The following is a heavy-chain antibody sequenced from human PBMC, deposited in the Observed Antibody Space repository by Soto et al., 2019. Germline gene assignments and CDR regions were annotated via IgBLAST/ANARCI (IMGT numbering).Heavy chain of an antibody. CDR3: ARRGSGHTFDY. CDR1: GASISRTGFH. Sequence: QLQLQESGPGLVKPSETLSLTCAVSGASISRTGFHWGWIRQPPGQGLEWIGSIYEGETTFYNSSLRSRVTISADTSKNHFSLKLSSVTAADTAVYYCARRGSGHTFDYWGQGTLVTVSS. D-gene: IGHD3-10*01. CDR2: IYEGETT. J-gene: IGHJ4*02. V-gene: IGHV4-39*01.